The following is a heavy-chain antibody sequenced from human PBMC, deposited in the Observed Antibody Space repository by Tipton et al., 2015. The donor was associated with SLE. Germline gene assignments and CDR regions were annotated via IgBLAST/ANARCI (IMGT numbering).Heavy chain of an antibody. Sequence: SLRLSCAASGFTFSSYAMYWVRQAPGKGLEWVSAISYDGRNKYYTDSVKGRFTISRDNSKNTVYLQMNSLKAEDTAVYYCARTNKGGYFDIWGQGTMVTVSS. J-gene: IGHJ3*02. CDR2: ISYDGRNK. CDR1: GFTFSSYA. CDR3: ARTNKGGYFDI. V-gene: IGHV3-30*04. D-gene: IGHD5-18*01.